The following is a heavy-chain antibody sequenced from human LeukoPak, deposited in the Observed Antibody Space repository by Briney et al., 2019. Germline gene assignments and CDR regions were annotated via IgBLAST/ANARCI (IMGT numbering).Heavy chain of an antibody. D-gene: IGHD3-3*01. CDR1: GFTFSSYG. V-gene: IGHV3-23*01. CDR3: AKGVESFGVVISYYYYYGMDV. Sequence: GGSLRLSCAASGFTFSSYGMNWVRQAPGKRLEWVSGISGSGGSTYYADSVRGRFTISRDNSKNTLYLQMNSLRAEDTAVYYCAKGVESFGVVISYYYYYGMDVWGQGTTVTVSS. J-gene: IGHJ6*02. CDR2: ISGSGGST.